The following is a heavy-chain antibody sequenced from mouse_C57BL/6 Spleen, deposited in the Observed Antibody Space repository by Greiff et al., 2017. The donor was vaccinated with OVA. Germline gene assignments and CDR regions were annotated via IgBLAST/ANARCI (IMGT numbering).Heavy chain of an antibody. Sequence: DVKLQESEGGLVQPGSSMKLSCTASGFTFSDYYMAWVRQVPEKGLEWVANINSDGSSTYYLDTLKSRFIISRDNAKNNLYLQMSSLKSEDTATDYCARDGGYCVWSGFDYWGQGTTLTVSS. V-gene: IGHV5-16*01. D-gene: IGHD2-3*01. J-gene: IGHJ2*01. CDR2: INSDGSST. CDR3: ARDGGYCVWSGFDY. CDR1: GFTFSDYY.